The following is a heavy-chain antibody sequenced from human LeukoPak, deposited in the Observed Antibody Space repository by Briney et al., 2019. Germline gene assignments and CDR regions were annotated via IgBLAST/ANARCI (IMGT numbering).Heavy chain of an antibody. Sequence: SETLSLTCAVYGGSFSGYYWSWIRQPPGKGLEWIGEINHSGSTNYNPSLKSRVTISVDTSKNQFSLKLTSVTAADTAVYYCAREGGSYNSFDPWGQGTLVTVSS. V-gene: IGHV4-34*01. CDR1: GGSFSGYY. D-gene: IGHD1-26*01. CDR2: INHSGST. J-gene: IGHJ5*02. CDR3: AREGGSYNSFDP.